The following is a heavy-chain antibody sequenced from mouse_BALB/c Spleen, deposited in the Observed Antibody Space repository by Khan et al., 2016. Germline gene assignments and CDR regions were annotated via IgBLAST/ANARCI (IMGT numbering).Heavy chain of an antibody. J-gene: IGHJ3*01. D-gene: IGHD1-1*01. V-gene: IGHV4-1*02. CDR2: INPDSRTI. Sequence: EVELVESGGGLVQPGGSLKLSCVDSGFDFRRYWMSWVRQAPGKGLEWIGEINPDSRTINYSPSLKDKFTISRDNAKRTLYLQMSKVRSEDTALYYCARAGYYGYLVYWGQGTLVSVSA. CDR3: ARAGYYGYLVY. CDR1: GFDFRRYW.